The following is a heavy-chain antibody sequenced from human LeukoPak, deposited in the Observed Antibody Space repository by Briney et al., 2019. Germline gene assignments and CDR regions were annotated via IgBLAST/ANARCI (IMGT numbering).Heavy chain of an antibody. D-gene: IGHD2-2*01. V-gene: IGHV4-59*05. Sequence: SETLSLTCTVSGGSISSYYWSWIRQPPGKGLEWIGSIYNSGSTYYHPSLKSRVTLSVDTSKNHFYLKLTSVTAADTAVYHCARHPALDQFDYWGQGTLVTVSS. CDR3: ARHPALDQFDY. CDR2: IYNSGST. J-gene: IGHJ4*02. CDR1: GGSISSYY.